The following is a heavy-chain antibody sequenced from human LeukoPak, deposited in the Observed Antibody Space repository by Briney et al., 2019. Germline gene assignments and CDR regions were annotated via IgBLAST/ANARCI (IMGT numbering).Heavy chain of an antibody. J-gene: IGHJ4*02. CDR2: IYSGGTT. CDR1: GFTVSGNY. Sequence: GGSLRLSCAASGFTVSGNYMSWVRQAPGKGLEWVSVIYSGGTTYYADSVKGRFTISRDNSKNTLYLQMNSLRAEDTAVYYCAREEAGYCSGGSCYGGAYDYWGQGTLVTVSS. V-gene: IGHV3-53*01. CDR3: AREEAGYCSGGSCYGGAYDY. D-gene: IGHD2-15*01.